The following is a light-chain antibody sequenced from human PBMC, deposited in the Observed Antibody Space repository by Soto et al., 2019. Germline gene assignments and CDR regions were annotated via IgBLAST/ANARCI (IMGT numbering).Light chain of an antibody. CDR1: SSDVGGYNY. CDR3: SSDTISNVV. CDR2: EVS. Sequence: QSVLTQPASVSGSPGQSITISCTGTSSDVGGYNYVSWYQQHPGTAPKLMIYEVSNRPSGVSNRFSGSKSGNTASLTISGLQAEDEADYYCSSDTISNVVFGGGTKLTVL. V-gene: IGLV2-14*01. J-gene: IGLJ2*01.